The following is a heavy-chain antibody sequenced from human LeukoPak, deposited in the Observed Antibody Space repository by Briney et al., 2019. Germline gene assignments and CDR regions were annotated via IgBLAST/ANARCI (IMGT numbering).Heavy chain of an antibody. CDR1: GYTFTGYY. CDR2: INPNSGGT. Sequence: ASVKVSCKASGYTFTGYYMHWVRQAPGQGLEWMGWINPNSGGTNYAQKFQGRVTMTRDTSISTAYMELSRLRPEDAAVYYCAKAPVTTCRGAFCHPFDYWGLGTLVTVSS. D-gene: IGHD2-15*01. J-gene: IGHJ4*02. V-gene: IGHV1-2*02. CDR3: AKAPVTTCRGAFCHPFDY.